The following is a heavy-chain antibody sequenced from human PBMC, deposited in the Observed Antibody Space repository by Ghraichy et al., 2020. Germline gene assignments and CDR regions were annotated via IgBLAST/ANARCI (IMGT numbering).Heavy chain of an antibody. Sequence: LSLTCAASGFTVSSNYMSWVRQAPGKGLEWVSVIYSGGSTYYADSVKGRFTISRDNSKNTLYLQMNSLRAEDTAVYYCARDLFSSGVVVPAATDPYYYGMDVWGQGTTVTVSS. CDR2: IYSGGST. J-gene: IGHJ6*02. CDR3: ARDLFSSGVVVPAATDPYYYGMDV. CDR1: GFTVSSNY. D-gene: IGHD2-2*01. V-gene: IGHV3-66*01.